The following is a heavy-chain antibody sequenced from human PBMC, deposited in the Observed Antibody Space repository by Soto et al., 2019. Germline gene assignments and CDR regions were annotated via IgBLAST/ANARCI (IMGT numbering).Heavy chain of an antibody. D-gene: IGHD3-3*01. CDR3: ARGEGVDFWSGYPNWFDP. CDR1: GGSFSGYY. J-gene: IGHJ5*02. V-gene: IGHV4-34*01. Sequence: SETLSLTCAVYGGSFSGYYWSWIRQPPGKGLEWIGEINHSGSTNYNPSLKSRVTISVDTSKNQFSLKLSSVTAADTAVYYCARGEGVDFWSGYPNWFDPWGQGTLVTVSS. CDR2: INHSGST.